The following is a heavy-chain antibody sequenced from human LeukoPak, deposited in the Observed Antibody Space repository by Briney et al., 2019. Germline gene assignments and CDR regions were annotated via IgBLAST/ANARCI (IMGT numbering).Heavy chain of an antibody. J-gene: IGHJ4*02. CDR1: GFTSSTYW. Sequence: PGGSLRLSCAASGFTSSTYWIHWVRQAPGKGLMWVSRINSDGSSTSYADSVKGRFTTSRDNAKNTVYLHMNSLKVEDTAVYYCARSYYGDYEDFWGQGTLVAVSS. D-gene: IGHD4-17*01. V-gene: IGHV3-74*01. CDR2: INSDGSST. CDR3: ARSYYGDYEDF.